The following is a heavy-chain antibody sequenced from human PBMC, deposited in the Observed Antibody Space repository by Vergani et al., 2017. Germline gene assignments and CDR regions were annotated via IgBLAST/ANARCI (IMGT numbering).Heavy chain of an antibody. V-gene: IGHV3-23*01. J-gene: IGHJ4*02. CDR2: ISGSGGSP. CDR1: GFTFSSYA. D-gene: IGHD5-18*01. Sequence: EVQLLESGGGLVQPGGSLRLSCAASGFTFSSYAMSWVRQAPGKGLEWVSAISGSGGSPYYADSVKGRFTISRDNSKNTLYLQMNSLRAEDTAVYYCANTIRSWIRFDYWGQGTLVTVSS. CDR3: ANTIRSWIRFDY.